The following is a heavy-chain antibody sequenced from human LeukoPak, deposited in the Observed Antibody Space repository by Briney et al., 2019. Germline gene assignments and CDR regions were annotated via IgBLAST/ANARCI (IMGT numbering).Heavy chain of an antibody. CDR2: IYYRGST. Sequence: PSETLSLTCTVSGGSISSSSYYWGGIRQPPGKGLEWIGSIYYRGSTYYNPSHKSRVTISVDTSKNQFSLKLSSVIAADTAVYYCAKDGPFDIWGQGTMVAVSS. V-gene: IGHV4-39*07. D-gene: IGHD3/OR15-3a*01. CDR1: GGSISSSSYY. CDR3: AKDGPFDI. J-gene: IGHJ3*02.